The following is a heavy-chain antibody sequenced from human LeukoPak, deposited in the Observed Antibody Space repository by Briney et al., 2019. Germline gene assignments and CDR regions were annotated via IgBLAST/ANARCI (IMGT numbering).Heavy chain of an antibody. D-gene: IGHD1-26*01. CDR2: INPNSGGT. Sequence: GASVKVSCKASGYTFTGYYMHWVRQAPGQGLEWMGWINPNSGGTNYAQKFQGWVTMTRDTSICTAYMELSRLRSDDTAVYYCARAIPRATKDAFDIWGQGTMVTVSS. CDR1: GYTFTGYY. CDR3: ARAIPRATKDAFDI. J-gene: IGHJ3*02. V-gene: IGHV1-2*04.